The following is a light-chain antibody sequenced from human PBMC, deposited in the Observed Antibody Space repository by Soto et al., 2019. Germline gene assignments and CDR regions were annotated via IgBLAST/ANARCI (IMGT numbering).Light chain of an antibody. V-gene: IGKV1-5*03. Sequence: DIQMTQSPSTLSGSVGDRVTITCRASQTISSWLAWYQQKPGKAPKLLIYKASTLKSGVPSRCSGSGAGTEFTLTISSLQPDDFATYCCQQYNSYWTFGQGTKVDI. J-gene: IGKJ1*01. CDR1: QTISSW. CDR3: QQYNSYWT. CDR2: KAS.